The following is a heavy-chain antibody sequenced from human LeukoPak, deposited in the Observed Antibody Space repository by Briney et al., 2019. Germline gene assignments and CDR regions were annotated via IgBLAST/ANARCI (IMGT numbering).Heavy chain of an antibody. V-gene: IGHV4-30-4*01. J-gene: IGHJ4*02. CDR3: ARDRAVTRDFDY. CDR2: IYYSGST. Sequence: SETLSLTCTVSGVSISSGDYYWSWIRQPPGKGLEWIGYIYYSGSTYYNPSLKSRVTISVDTSKNQFSLKLSSVTAADTAVYYCARDRAVTRDFDYWGQGTLVTVSS. CDR1: GVSISSGDYY. D-gene: IGHD4-17*01.